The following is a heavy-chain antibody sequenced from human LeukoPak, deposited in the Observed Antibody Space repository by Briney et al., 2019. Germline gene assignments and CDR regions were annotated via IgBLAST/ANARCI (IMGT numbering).Heavy chain of an antibody. V-gene: IGHV3-9*01. D-gene: IGHD1-14*01. CDR1: GFTFDDYA. Sequence: GRSLRLSCAASGFTFDDYAMHWVRQAPGKGLEWVSGISWNSGSIGYADSVKGRFTISRDNAKNSLYLQMNSLRAEDTAVYYCARDLLGYNPFDYWGQGTLVTVSS. CDR3: ARDLLGYNPFDY. J-gene: IGHJ4*02. CDR2: ISWNSGSI.